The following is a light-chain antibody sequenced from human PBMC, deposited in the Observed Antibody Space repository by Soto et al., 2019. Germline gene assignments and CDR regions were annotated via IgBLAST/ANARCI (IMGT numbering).Light chain of an antibody. V-gene: IGKV2-30*02. CDR1: QSLIHSDGNTY. CDR2: EVS. J-gene: IGKJ1*01. CDR3: MQGTHWPWT. Sequence: DVVMTQSPLSLPVTLGQPASISCRSSQSLIHSDGNTYLSWFQQRPGQSPGRLLYEVSDRDSGVPARFTGSGSGTDFTLKISRVEAEDVGVYYCMQGTHWPWTFGQGTEVEIK.